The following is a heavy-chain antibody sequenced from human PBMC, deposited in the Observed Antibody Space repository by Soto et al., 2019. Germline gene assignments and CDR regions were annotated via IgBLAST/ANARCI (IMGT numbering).Heavy chain of an antibody. V-gene: IGHV1-3*01. CDR3: ARAVAVPADFDY. CDR2: INAGNGNT. D-gene: IGHD6-19*01. CDR1: GYTFTSYA. Sequence: ATVKVSCKASGYTFTSYAMHWVRQAPGQRLEWMGWINAGNGNTKYSQKFQGRVTITRGTSASTAYMELSSLRSEDTAVYYCARAVAVPADFDYWGQGTLVTVSS. J-gene: IGHJ4*02.